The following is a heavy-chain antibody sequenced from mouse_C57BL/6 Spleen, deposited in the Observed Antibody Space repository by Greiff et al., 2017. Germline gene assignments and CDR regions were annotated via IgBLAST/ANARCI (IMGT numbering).Heavy chain of an antibody. CDR1: GYTFTSYW. J-gene: IGHJ3*01. V-gene: IGHV1-61*01. Sequence: QVQLKQPGAELVRPGSSVKLSCKASGYTFTSYWMDWVKQRPGQGLEWIGNIYPSDSETHYNQKFKDKATLTVDKSSSTAYMQLSSLTSEDSAVYYCARTLTTVVATRAYWGQGTLVTVSA. CDR2: IYPSDSET. D-gene: IGHD1-1*01. CDR3: ARTLTTVVATRAY.